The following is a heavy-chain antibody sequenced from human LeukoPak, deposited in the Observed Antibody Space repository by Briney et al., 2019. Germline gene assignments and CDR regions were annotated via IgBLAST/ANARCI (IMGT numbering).Heavy chain of an antibody. CDR1: GYSLSDFS. Sequence: ASVRVSCTASGYSLSDFSLYWVRQAPGQGLEWEGWINPNSGATEYAQKFQGRVTMTSDTSINTAYMELSGLRIDDTAVYYCARATFWSGYSVMIPHYWGQGTLVTVSS. V-gene: IGHV1-2*02. CDR3: ARATFWSGYSVMIPHY. CDR2: INPNSGAT. D-gene: IGHD3-3*01. J-gene: IGHJ4*02.